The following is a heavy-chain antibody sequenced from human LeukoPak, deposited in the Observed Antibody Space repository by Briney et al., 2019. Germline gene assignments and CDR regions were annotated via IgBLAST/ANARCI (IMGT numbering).Heavy chain of an antibody. J-gene: IGHJ5*02. D-gene: IGHD3-10*01. CDR3: ARVPPPPITMVRGVIPDWFDP. Sequence: ASVKVPCKASGYTFTSYDINWVRQATGQGLEWMGWMNPNSGNTGYAQKFQGRVTITADESTSTAYMELSSLRSEDTAVYYCARVPPPPITMVRGVIPDWFDPWGQGTLVTVSS. CDR1: GYTFTSYD. CDR2: MNPNSGNT. V-gene: IGHV1-8*01.